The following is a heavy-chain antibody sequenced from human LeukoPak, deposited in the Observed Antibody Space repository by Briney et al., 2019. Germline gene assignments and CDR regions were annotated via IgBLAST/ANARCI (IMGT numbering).Heavy chain of an antibody. J-gene: IGHJ4*02. D-gene: IGHD1-26*01. CDR1: GYTFTGYY. V-gene: IGHV1-2*02. CDR2: INPNSGGT. Sequence: ASVKVSCKASGYTFTGYYMHWVRQAPGQGLEWMGWINPNSGGTNYAQKFQGRVTMTRDTSISTAYMELSRLRSDDTAVYYCARDLFSPYLEWELPGYWGQGTLVTVSS. CDR3: ARDLFSPYLEWELPGY.